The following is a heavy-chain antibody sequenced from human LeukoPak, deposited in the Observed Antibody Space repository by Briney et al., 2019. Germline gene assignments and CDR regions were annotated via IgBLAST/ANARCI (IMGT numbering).Heavy chain of an antibody. CDR2: ISGYQGST. CDR1: GYTFTNYG. Sequence: ASVKVSCKASGYTFTNYGITWVRQAPGQGLEWMGWISGYQGSTKYAQNFQGRVTMTIDTSTSTAYMDLRSLRSDDTAIYFCARSDLGTIAGPFNYWGQGTLVAVSS. J-gene: IGHJ4*02. D-gene: IGHD5-24*01. V-gene: IGHV1-18*01. CDR3: ARSDLGTIAGPFNY.